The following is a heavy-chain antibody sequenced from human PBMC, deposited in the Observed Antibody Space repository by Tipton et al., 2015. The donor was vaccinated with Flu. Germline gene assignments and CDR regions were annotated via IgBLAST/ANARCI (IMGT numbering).Heavy chain of an antibody. CDR3: ARHIYAQLGPPYFDF. J-gene: IGHJ4*02. CDR2: IYYTGTT. CDR1: GCPITNYH. V-gene: IGHV4-59*08. Sequence: TLSLTCTVSGCPITNYHWSWIRQTPGKGLEWIGNIYYTGTTNYNPSLKIRVPISVDTSRGQLYRKMSSLTAADTAVYYCARHIYAQLGPPYFDFWGQGTLVTVSS. D-gene: IGHD1-1*01.